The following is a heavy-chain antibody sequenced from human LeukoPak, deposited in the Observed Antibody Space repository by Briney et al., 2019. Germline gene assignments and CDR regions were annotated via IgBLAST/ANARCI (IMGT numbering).Heavy chain of an antibody. CDR3: ERPPYCSSSTPGWFDA. D-gene: IGHD6-13*01. J-gene: IGHJ5*02. CDR1: GFTFSDYY. Sequence: PAESLTLSCIASGFTFSDYYMHWIRQAPGQGLEWVSYISTYSDYTNYADSVKGRFTITRDNANNSLYLQMNSLTSDDTAVYYCERPPYCSSSTPGWFDAWGQGTLITVSS. CDR2: ISTYSDYT. V-gene: IGHV3-11*06.